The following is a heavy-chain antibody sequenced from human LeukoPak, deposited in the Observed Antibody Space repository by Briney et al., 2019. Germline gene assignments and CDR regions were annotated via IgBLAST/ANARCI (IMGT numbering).Heavy chain of an antibody. J-gene: IGHJ6*02. CDR3: ARRRDFWSGSLYYYYGMDV. V-gene: IGHV3-21*01. CDR2: ISSSSSYI. D-gene: IGHD3-3*01. CDR1: GFTFSSYS. Sequence: GGSLRLSCAASGFTFSSYSMNWVRQAPGKGLEWVSSISSSSSYIYYADSVKGRFTISRDNAKNSLYLQMNSLRAEDTAVYYCARRRDFWSGSLYYYYGMDVWGQGTTVTVSS.